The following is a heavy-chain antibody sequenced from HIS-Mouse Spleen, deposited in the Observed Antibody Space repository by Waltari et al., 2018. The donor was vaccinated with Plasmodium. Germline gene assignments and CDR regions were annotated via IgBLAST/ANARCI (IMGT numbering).Heavy chain of an antibody. CDR2: INHSGST. Sequence: QVQLQQWGAGLLKPSETLSLTCAVYGGSFSGYYWSWIRQPPGKGLEWIGEINHSGSTNSTPSLRSRGTISGDASENQFSLKLGSVTAADTAVYYCARLVVVAAKDGYWGQGTLVTVSS. D-gene: IGHD2-15*01. J-gene: IGHJ4*02. V-gene: IGHV4-34*01. CDR1: GGSFSGYY. CDR3: ARLVVVAAKDGY.